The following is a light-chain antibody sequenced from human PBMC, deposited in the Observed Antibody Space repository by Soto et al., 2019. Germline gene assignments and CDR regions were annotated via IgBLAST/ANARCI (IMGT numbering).Light chain of an antibody. Sequence: EIVLTQSPATLSLSPGERATLSCRASQSVSSYLAWYQQKPGQAPRLLIYDASNRATGIPARFSGSGSGIDFTLTISSLEPEDFAVYYCQQRSNWPFGGGTKVEIK. J-gene: IGKJ4*01. CDR2: DAS. V-gene: IGKV3-11*01. CDR1: QSVSSY. CDR3: QQRSNWP.